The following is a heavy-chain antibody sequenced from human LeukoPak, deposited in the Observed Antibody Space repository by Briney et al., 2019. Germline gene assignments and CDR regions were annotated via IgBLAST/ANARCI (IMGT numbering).Heavy chain of an antibody. D-gene: IGHD3-22*01. J-gene: IGHJ4*02. Sequence: GGSLRLSCAASGFTFSSYSMNWVRQAPGKGLEWVSWITGSSDTIFYADSVKGRFTISRDNAKNSLNLQMSSLRDEDTAMYYCSSESRYWGQGTLVIVSS. V-gene: IGHV3-48*02. CDR3: SSESRY. CDR1: GFTFSSYS. CDR2: ITGSSDTI.